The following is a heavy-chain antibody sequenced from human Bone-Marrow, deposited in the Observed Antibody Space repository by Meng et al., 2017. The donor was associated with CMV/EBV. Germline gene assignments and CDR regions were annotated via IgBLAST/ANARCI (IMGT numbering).Heavy chain of an antibody. J-gene: IGHJ3*02. V-gene: IGHV5-51*01. CDR3: ARPRYSSSWTDAFDI. D-gene: IGHD6-13*01. CDR2: IYPGDSDT. Sequence: GESLEISCKGSGYSFTSYWIGWVRQMPGKGLEWMGIIYPGDSDTRYSPSFQGQVTISADKSISTAYLQWSSLKASDTAMYYCARPRYSSSWTDAFDIWGQGTMVTVSS. CDR1: GYSFTSYW.